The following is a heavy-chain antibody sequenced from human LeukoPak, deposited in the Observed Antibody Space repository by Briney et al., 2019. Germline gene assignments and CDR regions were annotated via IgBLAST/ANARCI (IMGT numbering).Heavy chain of an antibody. J-gene: IGHJ6*02. Sequence: PGGSLRLSCAASGFTFSSYSMNWVRQAPGKGLGWVSYISRSGSSTYYADSAEGRFIISRDNAKNSLYLQMNGLRDEDTAVYYCANILPPRGLQKDYYYYYGMDVSGQGTTVTVSS. V-gene: IGHV3-48*02. CDR2: ISRSGSST. D-gene: IGHD3-9*01. CDR1: GFTFSSYS. CDR3: ANILPPRGLQKDYYYYYGMDV.